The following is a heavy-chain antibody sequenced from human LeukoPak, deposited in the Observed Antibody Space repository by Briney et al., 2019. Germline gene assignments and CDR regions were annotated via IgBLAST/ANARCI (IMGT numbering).Heavy chain of an antibody. CDR2: IYYSGST. V-gene: IGHV4-59*08. D-gene: IGHD6-6*01. CDR3: ARHHGIAARDPNSDY. CDR1: GGSISSYY. Sequence: SETLSLTCTVSGGSISSYYWSWIRQPPGKGLEWIGYIYYSGSTNYNPSLKSRVTISVDTSKNQFSLKLSSVTAADTAVYYCARHHGIAARDPNSDYWGQGTLVTVSS. J-gene: IGHJ4*02.